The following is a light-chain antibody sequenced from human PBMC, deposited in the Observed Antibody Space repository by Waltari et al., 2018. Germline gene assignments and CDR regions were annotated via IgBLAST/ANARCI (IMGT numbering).Light chain of an antibody. V-gene: IGLV1-44*01. Sequence: QSVLTQPPSASGTPGPRVTISCSGSSSNLGRTTVNWYQLLPGTAPKLLIYSDNQRPSGVPDRFSGSKSGTSASLAISGLQSEDEADFYCAAWDDSLNGWVFGGGTKLTVL. CDR2: SDN. CDR1: SSNLGRTT. J-gene: IGLJ3*02. CDR3: AAWDDSLNGWV.